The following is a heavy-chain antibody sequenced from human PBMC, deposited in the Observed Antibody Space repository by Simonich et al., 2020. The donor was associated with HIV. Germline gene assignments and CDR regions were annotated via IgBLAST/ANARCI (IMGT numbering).Heavy chain of an antibody. J-gene: IGHJ4*02. CDR3: ARDGRKGSSTSCSDY. Sequence: EVQLVESGGGLVKPGGSLRLSFAASGFTFSSYSMNWVRQAPGKGLEWVSSISSSSSYIYYADSVKGRFTISRYNAKNSLYLQMNSLRAEDTAVYYCARDGRKGSSTSCSDYWGQGTLVTVSS. CDR1: GFTFSSYS. D-gene: IGHD2-2*01. CDR2: ISSSSSYI. V-gene: IGHV3-21*01.